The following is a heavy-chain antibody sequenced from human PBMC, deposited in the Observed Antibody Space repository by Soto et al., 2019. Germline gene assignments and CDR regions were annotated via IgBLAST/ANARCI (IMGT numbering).Heavy chain of an antibody. CDR2: IYYSGST. V-gene: IGHV4-59*01. CDR1: GGSISSYY. J-gene: IGHJ3*02. CDR3: ARDIRYYYHGSDREPFDI. Sequence: SRNLALTCTVSGGSISSYYWSWIRQPPGKGLEWIGYIYYSGSTNYNPSLKSRVTISVDTSKNQFSLKLSSVTAADTPVYYCARDIRYYYHGSDREPFDIWGQGTMVTVSS. D-gene: IGHD3-22*01.